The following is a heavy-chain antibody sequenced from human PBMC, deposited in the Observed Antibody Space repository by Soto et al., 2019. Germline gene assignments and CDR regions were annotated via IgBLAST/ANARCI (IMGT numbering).Heavy chain of an antibody. CDR3: ARYSNNWFQTEGMDV. Sequence: SSQTLSLTCTVSVDSITTYYWSWIRQPPGKGLEWIGRIDTSGNTNYTPSLQSRVTMSVDTSKTQFFMKLTSFTSADTAVYYCARYSNNWFQTEGMDVWGQGTTVTSP. V-gene: IGHV4-4*07. J-gene: IGHJ6*02. CDR1: VDSITTYY. CDR2: IDTSGNT. D-gene: IGHD6-13*01.